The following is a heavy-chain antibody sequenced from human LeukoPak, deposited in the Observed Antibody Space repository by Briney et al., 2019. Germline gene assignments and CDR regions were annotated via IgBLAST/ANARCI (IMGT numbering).Heavy chain of an antibody. V-gene: IGHV1-2*02. CDR2: INPHSGDT. J-gene: IGHJ4*02. D-gene: IGHD5-18*01. Sequence: ASVKVSCKASGYTFNDYYMHWVRRAPGQAFEWMGWINPHSGDTKFAQKFHGRVTMTRDTSISTAYMELSNLKSVDTATYYCARSGGHSFGLMDSWGQGTLVTVSS. CDR1: GYTFNDYY. CDR3: ARSGGHSFGLMDS.